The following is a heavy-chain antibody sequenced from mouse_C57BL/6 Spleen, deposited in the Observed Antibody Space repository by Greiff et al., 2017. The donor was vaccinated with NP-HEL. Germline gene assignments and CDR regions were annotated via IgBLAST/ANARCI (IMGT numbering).Heavy chain of an antibody. Sequence: EVQLQESGAELVKPGASVKLSCTASGFNIKDYYMHWVKQRTEQGLEWIGRIDPEDGEPKSAPKFKGRGTIPADTYSNTAYLQLSSLTSEDTAVYYCARRTADYWGQGTTLTVSS. J-gene: IGHJ2*01. V-gene: IGHV14-2*01. CDR3: ARRTADY. D-gene: IGHD1-2*01. CDR2: IDPEDGEP. CDR1: GFNIKDYY.